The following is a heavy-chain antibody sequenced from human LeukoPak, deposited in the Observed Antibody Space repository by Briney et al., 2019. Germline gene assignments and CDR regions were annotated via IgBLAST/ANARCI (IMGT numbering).Heavy chain of an antibody. CDR2: ISDDSAKI. D-gene: IGHD3-22*01. Sequence: GGSLRLSCAASGFIVSENYISWVRQAPGKGLDWVSAISDDSAKIYYSASVKGRFTISRDNSKNTLFLQLNSLRVEDTGVYYCAREYDSSWPSWGQGTLVTVSS. J-gene: IGHJ5*02. CDR1: GFIVSENY. V-gene: IGHV3-23*01. CDR3: AREYDSSWPS.